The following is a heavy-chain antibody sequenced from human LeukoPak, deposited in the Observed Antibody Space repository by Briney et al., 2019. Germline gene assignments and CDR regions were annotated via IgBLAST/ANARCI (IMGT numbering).Heavy chain of an antibody. CDR2: IWYDGSNK. V-gene: IGHV3-33*01. CDR1: GFTYSSYG. D-gene: IGHD3-22*01. J-gene: IGHJ4*02. Sequence: GGSLRLSCAASGFTYSSYGMHWVRQAPGKGLEWVAVIWYDGSNKYYADSVKGRFTISRDNSKNTLYLQMNSLRAEDTAVYYCARAHQDYPGITMIVVVPETGFDYWGQGTLVTVSS. CDR3: ARAHQDYPGITMIVVVPETGFDY.